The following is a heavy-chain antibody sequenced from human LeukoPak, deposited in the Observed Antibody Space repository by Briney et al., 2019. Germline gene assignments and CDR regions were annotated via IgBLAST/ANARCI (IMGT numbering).Heavy chain of an antibody. Sequence: PGGSLRLSCAASGFTFSSYSMNWVRQAPGKGLEWVSYVSSSSSTIYYADSVKGRFTISRDNAKNSLYLQMNSLRAEDTAVYYCARSIASITMIVVVIGFDYWGQGTLVTVSS. CDR2: VSSSSSTI. J-gene: IGHJ4*02. D-gene: IGHD3-22*01. CDR1: GFTFSSYS. V-gene: IGHV3-48*04. CDR3: ARSIASITMIVVVIGFDY.